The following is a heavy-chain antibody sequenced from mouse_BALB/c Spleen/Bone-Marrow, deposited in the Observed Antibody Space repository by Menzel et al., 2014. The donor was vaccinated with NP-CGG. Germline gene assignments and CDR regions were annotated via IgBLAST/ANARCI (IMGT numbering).Heavy chain of an antibody. Sequence: LVESGAELVKPGASVRLSCKASGYTFTSYWMHWVKQRPGQGLEWIGEIDPSDSYTNYNQKFKGKATLTVDKSSSTAYMQLSSLTSEDSAVYYCATARATSYAMDYWGQGTSVTVFS. CDR3: ATARATSYAMDY. CDR2: IDPSDSYT. CDR1: GYTFTSYW. V-gene: IGHV1-69*02. D-gene: IGHD3-1*01. J-gene: IGHJ4*01.